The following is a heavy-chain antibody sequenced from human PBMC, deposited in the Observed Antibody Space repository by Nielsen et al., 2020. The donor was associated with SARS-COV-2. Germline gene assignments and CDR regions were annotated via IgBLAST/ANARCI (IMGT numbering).Heavy chain of an antibody. CDR1: GYTFTSHY. J-gene: IGHJ5*02. D-gene: IGHD4-17*01. Sequence: ASVKVSCKASGYTFTSHYMHWVRQAPGQGLEWMGWISAYNGNTNYAQKLQGRVTMTTDTSTSTAYMELRSLRSDDTAVYYCARQYGDYVANWFDPWGQGTLVTVSS. V-gene: IGHV1-18*04. CDR2: ISAYNGNT. CDR3: ARQYGDYVANWFDP.